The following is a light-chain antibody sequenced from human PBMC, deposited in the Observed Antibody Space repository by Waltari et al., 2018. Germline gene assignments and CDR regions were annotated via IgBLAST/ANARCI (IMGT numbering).Light chain of an antibody. V-gene: IGKV3-20*01. CDR1: QSLGNTD. CDR2: DAS. Sequence: EIVLTQSPGTLALSPGDSATLSCRASQSLGNTDLAWYQQTPGQAPTLLIFDASRRATGIPDRFSGSGSGTDFTLTISRLEPEDFAVYFCQKYGRTPRPFGGGTKVEI. J-gene: IGKJ4*01. CDR3: QKYGRTPRP.